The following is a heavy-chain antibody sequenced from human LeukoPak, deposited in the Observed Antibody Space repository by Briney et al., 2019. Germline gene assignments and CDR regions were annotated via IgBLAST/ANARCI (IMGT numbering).Heavy chain of an antibody. J-gene: IGHJ4*02. CDR3: AKAERYCSSTSCPPWYFDY. CDR2: ISGSGGST. Sequence: PGGSLRLSCAASGFTFSSYWMHWVRQAPGKGLEWVSAISGSGGSTYYADSVKGRFTISRDNSKNTLYLQMNSLRAEDTAVYYCAKAERYCSSTSCPPWYFDYWGQGTLVTVSS. V-gene: IGHV3-23*01. D-gene: IGHD2-2*01. CDR1: GFTFSSYW.